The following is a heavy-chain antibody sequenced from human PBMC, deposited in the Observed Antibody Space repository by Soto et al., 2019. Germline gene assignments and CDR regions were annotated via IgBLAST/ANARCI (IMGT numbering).Heavy chain of an antibody. CDR1: GFSFSSYG. V-gene: IGHV3-30*18. D-gene: IGHD1-26*01. CDR2: ISYDGSNK. CDR3: AKDLFSGGSYPNWFDP. J-gene: IGHJ5*02. Sequence: QVQLVESGGGVVQPGRSLRLSCAASGFSFSSYGMHWVRQAPGKGLEWVALISYDGSNKFYADSVKGRFTISRDNSKNTLYMQVNSLRAEYTAVYYCAKDLFSGGSYPNWFDPWGQGTLVTVSS.